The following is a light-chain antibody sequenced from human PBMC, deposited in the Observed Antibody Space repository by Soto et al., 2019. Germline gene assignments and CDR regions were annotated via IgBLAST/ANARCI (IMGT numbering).Light chain of an antibody. J-gene: IGLJ2*01. Sequence: QSALTQPASVSGSPGQSITISCTGTTSDVGSYDLVSWYQQHPGEAPKLMIYRGSKRPSGVSSRFYGSKSGNTASLTVSDLQAEDEADYYCCSYSPTATVVFGGGTKLTV. CDR1: TSDVGSYDL. CDR2: RGS. V-gene: IGLV2-23*01. CDR3: CSYSPTATVV.